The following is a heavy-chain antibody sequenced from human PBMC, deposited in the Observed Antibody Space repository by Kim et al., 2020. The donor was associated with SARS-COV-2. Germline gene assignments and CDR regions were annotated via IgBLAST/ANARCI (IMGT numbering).Heavy chain of an antibody. CDR3: ARVPSGNSSCYWFDP. Sequence: GGSLRLSCAASGFTFSDYYLSWIRQAPGKGLEWVSYISSSTSYTKYADSVKGRFTISRDNAKNSLYLQMNSLRAEDTAVYYCARVPSGNSSCYWFDPWGQGTLVAVSS. D-gene: IGHD6-13*01. CDR2: ISSSTSYT. J-gene: IGHJ5*02. CDR1: GFTFSDYY. V-gene: IGHV3-11*05.